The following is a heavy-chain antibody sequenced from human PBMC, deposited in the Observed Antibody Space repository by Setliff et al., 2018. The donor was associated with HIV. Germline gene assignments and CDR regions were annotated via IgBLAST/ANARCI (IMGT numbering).Heavy chain of an antibody. CDR3: AGDFLNAGFDY. V-gene: IGHV4-4*02. Sequence: TCAVSGGSISSNKWWSWVRQPPGKGLEWIGEIYHSGDTTYNPSLKSRVNMFIDTSKNQLTLKLTSLTAADTGVYYCAGDFLNAGFDYWGRGSLVTVSS. CDR2: IYHSGDT. CDR1: GGSISSNKW. J-gene: IGHJ4*02.